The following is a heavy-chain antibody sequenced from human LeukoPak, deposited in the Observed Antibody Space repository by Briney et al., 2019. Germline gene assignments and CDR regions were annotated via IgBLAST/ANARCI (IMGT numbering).Heavy chain of an antibody. CDR1: GYTLTELS. V-gene: IGHV1-24*01. D-gene: IGHD2-2*01. CDR3: ATTPIVVVPAAENYY. Sequence: ASVKVSCKASGYTLTELSMHWVRQAPGKGLEWMGGFDPEDGETIYAQKFQGRVTMTEVTSTDTDYMELSSLRSEDTAVYYCATTPIVVVPAAENYYWGQGTLVTVSS. J-gene: IGHJ4*02. CDR2: FDPEDGET.